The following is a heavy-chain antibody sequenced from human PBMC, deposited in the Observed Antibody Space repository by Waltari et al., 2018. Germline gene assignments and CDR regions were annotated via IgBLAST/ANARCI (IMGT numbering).Heavy chain of an antibody. J-gene: IGHJ3*02. D-gene: IGHD3-16*01. CDR1: GFSVSTYG. CDR2: IWYDGEIK. CDR3: ARDPVGVPNAFAI. V-gene: IGHV3-33*01. Sequence: VHLVESGGGVVQPGRSLTVSCEASGFSVSTYGMHWVRQVPGKGLAWVAVIWYDGEIKYYGDSMKGRFTISRDNSKNTLSLQMNSLRAEDTAIYYCARDPVGVPNAFAIWGQGTMVTVSS.